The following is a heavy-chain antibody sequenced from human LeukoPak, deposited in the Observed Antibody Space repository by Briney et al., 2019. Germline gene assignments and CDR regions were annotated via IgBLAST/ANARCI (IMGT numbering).Heavy chain of an antibody. D-gene: IGHD3-3*01. Sequence: GGSLRLSCAASGFTFSSYSMNWVRQAPGKGLEWVSGISGSGGSTYYADSVKGRFTISRDNSKNTLYLQMNSLRAEDTAVYYCATQRGDFWSGYYFDAFDIWGQGTMVTVSS. V-gene: IGHV3-23*01. CDR1: GFTFSSYS. CDR2: ISGSGGST. CDR3: ATQRGDFWSGYYFDAFDI. J-gene: IGHJ3*02.